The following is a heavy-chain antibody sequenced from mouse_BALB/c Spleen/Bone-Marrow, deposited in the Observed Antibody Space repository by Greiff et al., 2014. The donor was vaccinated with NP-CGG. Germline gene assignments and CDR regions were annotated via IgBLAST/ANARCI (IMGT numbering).Heavy chain of an antibody. J-gene: IGHJ4*01. Sequence: VQLQQSGAELVRPGSSVKISCKASGYAFSSYWMHWVRQRHGKGLEWIGLIYPGDGDTNYNGNFKGKATLTADKSSSTAYMQLSNLTSEESAVEFGARLDGYYSYYAMNYWGQETSVTVSS. CDR3: ARLDGYYSYYAMNY. CDR2: IYPGDGDT. V-gene: IGHV1-80*01. CDR1: GYAFSSYW. D-gene: IGHD2-3*01.